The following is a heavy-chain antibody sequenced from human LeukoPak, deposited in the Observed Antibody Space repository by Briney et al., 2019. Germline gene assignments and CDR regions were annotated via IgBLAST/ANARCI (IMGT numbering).Heavy chain of an antibody. CDR2: ISYDGSNK. J-gene: IGHJ4*02. V-gene: IGHV3-30*04. D-gene: IGHD3-22*01. CDR1: GFTFSSYA. CDR3: ASRGGRRYYDSGGYFPDY. Sequence: GGSLRLSCAASGFTFSSYAMHWVRQAPGKGLEWVAVISYDGSNKYYADSVKGRFTISRDNSKNTLYLQMNSLRAEDTAVYYCASRGGRRYYDSGGYFPDYWGQGTLVAVSS.